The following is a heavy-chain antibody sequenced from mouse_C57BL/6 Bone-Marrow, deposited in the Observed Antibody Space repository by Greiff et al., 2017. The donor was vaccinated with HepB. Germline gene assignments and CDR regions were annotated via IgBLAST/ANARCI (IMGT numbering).Heavy chain of an antibody. CDR1: GFTFSSYT. CDR3: ARLGSSGYYYFDY. J-gene: IGHJ2*01. CDR2: ISGGGGNT. V-gene: IGHV5-9*01. Sequence: EVMLVESGGGLVKPGGSLKLSCAASGFTFSSYTMSWVRQTPEKRLEWVATISGGGGNTYYPDSVKGRFTISRDNAKNTLYLQMSSLRSEDTALYYCARLGSSGYYYFDYWGQGTTLTVSS. D-gene: IGHD3-2*02.